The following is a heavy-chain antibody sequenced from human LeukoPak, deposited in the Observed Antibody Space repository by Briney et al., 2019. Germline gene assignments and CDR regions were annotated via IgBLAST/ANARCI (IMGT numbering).Heavy chain of an antibody. CDR3: GRDFSNTSGFKVVADY. J-gene: IGHJ4*02. D-gene: IGHD3-22*01. CDR2: ISAYNGDT. V-gene: IGHV1-18*01. Sequence: ASVKVSCKASGFTFNKYGFTWVRQAPGQGLEWMGWISAYNGDTKYVEKFQGWVTMTTDTSTSTAYMELRRLTSDDTAVYYCGRDFSNTSGFKVVADYWGQGTLVTVSS. CDR1: GFTFNKYG.